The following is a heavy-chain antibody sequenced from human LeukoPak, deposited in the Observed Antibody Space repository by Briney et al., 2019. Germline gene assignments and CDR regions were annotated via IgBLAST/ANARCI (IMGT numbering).Heavy chain of an antibody. J-gene: IGHJ4*02. CDR1: GFTFSSYS. Sequence: GGSLRLSCAASGFTFSSYSMNWVRQAPGKGLEWVSSISSSSSYIYYADSVKGRFTISRDNAKNTLYLQMNSLRAEDTAVYYCAKDGGSFPLKYWGQGTLVTVSS. V-gene: IGHV3-21*04. D-gene: IGHD1-26*01. CDR2: ISSSSSYI. CDR3: AKDGGSFPLKY.